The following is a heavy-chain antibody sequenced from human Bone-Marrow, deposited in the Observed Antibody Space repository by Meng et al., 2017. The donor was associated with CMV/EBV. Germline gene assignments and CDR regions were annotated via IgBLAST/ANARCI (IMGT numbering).Heavy chain of an antibody. J-gene: IGHJ4*02. D-gene: IGHD3-3*01. CDR2: IRSDGSDK. CDR1: GLTFSNHG. V-gene: IGHV3-30*02. Sequence: GESLKISCSASGLTFSNHGMHWVRQAPGKGLEWVAFIRSDGSDKYYADSVKGRFTISRDNSKNTLYLQMNSLRAEDTAVYYCAKDKGLRFWGWFSVRGQKTMVTVSS. CDR3: AKDKGLRFWGWFSV.